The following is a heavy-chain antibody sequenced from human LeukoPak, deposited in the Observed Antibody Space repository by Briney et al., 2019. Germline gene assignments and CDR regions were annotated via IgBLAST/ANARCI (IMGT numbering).Heavy chain of an antibody. CDR3: ARDRHHNYYYGMDV. V-gene: IGHV3-33*08. CDR1: GFTVSSNY. J-gene: IGHJ6*02. Sequence: GGSLRLSCAASGFTVSSNYMSWVRQAPGKGLEWVAMIWYDGSNEYYADSVKGRFSISRDNSKNTMYLQMNSLTAEDTAVYYCARDRHHNYYYGMDVGGQGTTVTVSS. CDR2: IWYDGSNE. D-gene: IGHD1-14*01.